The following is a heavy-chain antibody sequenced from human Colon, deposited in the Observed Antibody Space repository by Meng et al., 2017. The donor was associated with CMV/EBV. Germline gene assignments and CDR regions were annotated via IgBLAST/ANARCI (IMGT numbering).Heavy chain of an antibody. CDR2: FYPGDSDF. Sequence: GESLKISCMGSGHTLSKYCIGWVRQMPGKGLEWRELFYPGDSDFRHSPSFQGQVTISADKSTNIAYLQWNSLKAPDTAMYYCARRSDFWSATFDYWGQGTLVTVSS. J-gene: IGHJ4*02. CDR3: ARRSDFWSATFDY. D-gene: IGHD3-3*01. V-gene: IGHV5-51*01. CDR1: GHTLSKYC.